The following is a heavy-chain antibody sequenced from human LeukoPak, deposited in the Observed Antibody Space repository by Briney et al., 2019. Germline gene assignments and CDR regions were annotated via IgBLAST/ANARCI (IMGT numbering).Heavy chain of an antibody. D-gene: IGHD3-9*01. Sequence: GGSLRLSCAASGITVSSNYMSWVRQAPGKGLEWVSVIYSGGSTYYADSVKGRFTISRDNAKNSLYLQMNSLRAEDTAVYYCARDGDILTGYYPHYYMDVWGKGTTVTVSS. CDR1: GITVSSNY. V-gene: IGHV3-66*01. CDR3: ARDGDILTGYYPHYYMDV. CDR2: IYSGGST. J-gene: IGHJ6*03.